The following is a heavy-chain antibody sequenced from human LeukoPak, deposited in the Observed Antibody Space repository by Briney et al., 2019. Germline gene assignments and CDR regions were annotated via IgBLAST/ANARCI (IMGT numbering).Heavy chain of an antibody. V-gene: IGHV4-59*08. J-gene: IGHJ4*02. D-gene: IGHD3-10*01. CDR3: ARQGIRGVPDY. CDR2: IYYSGST. CDR1: GGSISSYY. Sequence: SETLSLTCTVSGGSISSYYWSWIRQPPGKGLEWIGYIYYSGSTNYSPSLKSRVTISVDTSKNQFSLKLSSVTAADTAVYYCARQGIRGVPDYWGQGTLVTVSS.